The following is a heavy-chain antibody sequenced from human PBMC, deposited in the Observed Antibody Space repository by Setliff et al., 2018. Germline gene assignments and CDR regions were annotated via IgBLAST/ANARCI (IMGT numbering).Heavy chain of an antibody. Sequence: LSLTCTVSGASISSHYWSWIRQPPGKGLEWIGSMYYTGSTNYNPSLKSRVTISVDTSKKQFSLRLNSVTAADTAVYYCARQGTAIRWFDPWGQGTLGTVSS. CDR1: GASISSHY. J-gene: IGHJ5*02. D-gene: IGHD3-10*01. CDR2: MYYTGST. V-gene: IGHV4-59*11. CDR3: ARQGTAIRWFDP.